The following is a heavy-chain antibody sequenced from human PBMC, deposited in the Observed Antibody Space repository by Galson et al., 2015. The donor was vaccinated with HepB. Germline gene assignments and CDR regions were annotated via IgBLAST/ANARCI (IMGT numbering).Heavy chain of an antibody. J-gene: IGHJ3*02. Sequence: SLRLSCAASGFTFSSYGMHWVRQAPGKGLEWVAVISYDGSNKYYADSVKGRFTISRDNSKNTLYLQMNSLRAEDTAVYYCAKEMSSPSGAFDIWGQGTMVTVSS. CDR3: AKEMSSPSGAFDI. V-gene: IGHV3-30*18. CDR1: GFTFSSYG. D-gene: IGHD2-15*01. CDR2: ISYDGSNK.